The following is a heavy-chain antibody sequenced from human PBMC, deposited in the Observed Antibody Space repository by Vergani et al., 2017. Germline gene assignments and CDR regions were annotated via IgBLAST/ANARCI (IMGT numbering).Heavy chain of an antibody. D-gene: IGHD3-22*01. J-gene: IGHJ4*02. V-gene: IGHV3-53*01. CDR2: IYSGGST. Sequence: EVQLVESGGGLIQPGGSLRLSCAASGFTVSSNYMSWVRQAPGKGLEWVSVIYSGGSTYYADSVKGRFTISRDNSKNTLYLQMNSLRAEDTAVYYCAKSSMVVITWEDYWGQGTLVTVSS. CDR3: AKSSMVVITWEDY. CDR1: GFTVSSNY.